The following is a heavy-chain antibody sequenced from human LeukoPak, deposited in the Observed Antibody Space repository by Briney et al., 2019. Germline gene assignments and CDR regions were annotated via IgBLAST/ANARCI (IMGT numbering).Heavy chain of an antibody. CDR3: ARAPRYDSSGYYYV. J-gene: IGHJ4*02. V-gene: IGHV3-48*03. Sequence: PGGSLRLSCAASGFTFSSYEMNWVRQAPGKGLEWVSYISSSSSTIYYADSVRGRFTISRDNAKNSLYLQMNSLRAEDTAVYYCARAPRYDSSGYYYVWGQGTLVTVSS. CDR2: ISSSSSTI. D-gene: IGHD3-22*01. CDR1: GFTFSSYE.